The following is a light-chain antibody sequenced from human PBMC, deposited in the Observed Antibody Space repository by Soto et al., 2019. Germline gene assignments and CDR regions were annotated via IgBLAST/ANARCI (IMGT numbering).Light chain of an antibody. CDR3: ISDVGSNNVV. J-gene: IGLJ2*01. V-gene: IGLV2-8*01. Sequence: QSVLTQPPSASGSPGQSVTISCTGTSSDVGGDNYVSWFQQHPGKVPKLLIYEVSKRPSGVPDRFSGSKSGNTASLTVSGLQAEDEADYYCISDVGSNNVVFGGGTKVTVL. CDR1: SSDVGGDNY. CDR2: EVS.